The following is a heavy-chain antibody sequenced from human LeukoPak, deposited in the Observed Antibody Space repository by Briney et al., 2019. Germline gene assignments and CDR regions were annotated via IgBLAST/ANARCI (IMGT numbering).Heavy chain of an antibody. CDR1: GYSFSNYW. V-gene: IGHV5-51*01. CDR2: IYPGDSDT. J-gene: IGHJ4*02. D-gene: IGHD5-18*01. CDR3: ARSTQLWFSGFDY. Sequence: GESLKISCKGSGYSFSNYWIGWVRQMPGQGLEWMGIIYPGDSDTRYSPSFQGQVTISADKSISTAYLRWSSLKASDTAIYYCARSTQLWFSGFDYWGQGALVTVSS.